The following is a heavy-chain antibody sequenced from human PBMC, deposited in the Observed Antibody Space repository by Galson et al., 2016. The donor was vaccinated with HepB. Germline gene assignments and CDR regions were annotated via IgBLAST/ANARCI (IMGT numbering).Heavy chain of an antibody. CDR2: ISTDGSSA. CDR3: ARAPPLPATVGGYDY. J-gene: IGHJ4*02. Sequence: SLRLSCAASGFSLSSYWMHWVRQAPGKGLVWVSRISTDGSSATYADSVKGRFTISRDNAKNTLYLEMNSLRAEDTAVYYCARAPPLPATVGGYDYWSQGTLVTVSS. D-gene: IGHD2-2*01. V-gene: IGHV3-74*01. CDR1: GFSLSSYW.